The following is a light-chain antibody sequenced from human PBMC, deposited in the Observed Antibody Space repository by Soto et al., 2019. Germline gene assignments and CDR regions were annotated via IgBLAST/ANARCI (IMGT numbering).Light chain of an antibody. CDR1: QSISSSY. Sequence: EIVLTQSPGTLSLSPGERVTLSCRASQSISSSYLAWYQQKPGQSPRLVIYGASSRATGIPDRFTGSESGTDFTLTISRLEPEDFAVYYCQQYASSPYSFGQGTKLQIK. CDR2: GAS. CDR3: QQYASSPYS. J-gene: IGKJ2*01. V-gene: IGKV3-20*01.